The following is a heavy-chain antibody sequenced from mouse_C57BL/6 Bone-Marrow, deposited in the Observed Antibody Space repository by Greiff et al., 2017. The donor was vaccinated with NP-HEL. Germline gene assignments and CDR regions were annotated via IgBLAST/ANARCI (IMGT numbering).Heavy chain of an antibody. Sequence: VQLKESGPELVKPGASVKLSCKASGYSFTDYNMNWVKQSNGKSLEWIGVINPNYGTTSYNQKFKGKATLTVDQSSSTAYMQLNSLTSEDSAVYYCARGDYGSPWFAYWGQGTLVTVSA. J-gene: IGHJ3*01. D-gene: IGHD1-1*01. CDR2: INPNYGTT. CDR1: GYSFTDYN. CDR3: ARGDYGSPWFAY. V-gene: IGHV1-39*01.